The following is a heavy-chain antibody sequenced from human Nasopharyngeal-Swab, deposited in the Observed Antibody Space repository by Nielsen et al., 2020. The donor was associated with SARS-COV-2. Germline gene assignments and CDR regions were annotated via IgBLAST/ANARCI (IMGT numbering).Heavy chain of an antibody. CDR1: GFVFSGSA. Sequence: GESLKISCAASGFVFSGSAINWVRQASGKGLEWVGRIGDKAHSYATTYAASMEGRFTISRTDSNNTAYLEMDSLKTEDTALYYCTTDYYFDYWGQGTLVTVSS. CDR3: TTDYYFDY. V-gene: IGHV3-73*01. CDR2: IGDKAHSYAT. J-gene: IGHJ4*02.